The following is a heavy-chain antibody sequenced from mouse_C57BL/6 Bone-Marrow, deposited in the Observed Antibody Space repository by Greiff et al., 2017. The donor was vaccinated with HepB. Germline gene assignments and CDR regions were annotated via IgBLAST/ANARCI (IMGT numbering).Heavy chain of an antibody. CDR1: GYTFTSYW. CDR2: IYPGSGST. J-gene: IGHJ4*01. V-gene: IGHV1-55*01. CDR3: ARGGPLWGYAMDY. Sequence: QVQLQQPGAELVKPGASVKMSCKASGYTFTSYWITWVKQRPGQGLEWIGDIYPGSGSTNYNEKFKSKVTLTVDKSSSTAYMQLSSLTSEDSAVYYCARGGPLWGYAMDYWGQGTSVTVSS. D-gene: IGHD1-1*02.